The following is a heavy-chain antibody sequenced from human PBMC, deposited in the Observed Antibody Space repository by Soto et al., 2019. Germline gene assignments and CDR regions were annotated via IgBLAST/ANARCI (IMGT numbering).Heavy chain of an antibody. CDR1: GFIFSKNG. J-gene: IGHJ4*02. Sequence: QVQLVESGGGVVQPGRSLRLSCAASGFIFSKNGMHWFRQAPGKGLEWVAVIWTDGGGKHYADSVKGRFTISRDNSRNTLYLDTNSLRAEDTAVYYCERDFVFNYPAFDYGGQGTLVTVSS. CDR2: IWTDGGGK. D-gene: IGHD2-2*01. CDR3: ERDFVFNYPAFDY. V-gene: IGHV3-33*01.